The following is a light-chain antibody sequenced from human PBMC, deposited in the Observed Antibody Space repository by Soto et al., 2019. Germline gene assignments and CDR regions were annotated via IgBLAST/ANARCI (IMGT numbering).Light chain of an antibody. Sequence: QAVLTQPPSVSGAPAQSVTISFTVSSSNIGAGYDVNWYQQLPGAAPKFLIYGNSNRPSGVPDRFSGSKSGTSASLAITGLQAEDEADYYCQSYDSRLSGYGFGTGTKVTVL. V-gene: IGLV1-40*01. J-gene: IGLJ1*01. CDR2: GNS. CDR1: SSNIGAGYD. CDR3: QSYDSRLSGYG.